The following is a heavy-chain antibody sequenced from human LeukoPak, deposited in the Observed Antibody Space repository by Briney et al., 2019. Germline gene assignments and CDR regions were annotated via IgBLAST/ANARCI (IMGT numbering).Heavy chain of an antibody. V-gene: IGHV3-30*03. Sequence: GGSLRLSCAASGFTFSSYGIHWVRQAPGKGLEWVALISYDGSNEYYADSVKGRFTISRDNSKNTLYMQMNSLRAEDTAVYYCAREGRSSSTFDYWGQGTLVTVSS. J-gene: IGHJ4*02. CDR2: ISYDGSNE. D-gene: IGHD6-13*01. CDR1: GFTFSSYG. CDR3: AREGRSSSTFDY.